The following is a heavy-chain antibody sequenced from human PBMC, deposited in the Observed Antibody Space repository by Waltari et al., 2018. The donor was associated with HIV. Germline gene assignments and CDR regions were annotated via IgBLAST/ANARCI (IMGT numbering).Heavy chain of an antibody. CDR2: ISSTSNTI. CDR3: AKEVVALPHYYYYGLDV. Sequence: VQLVESGGGLLQTGGYIGLSCAASGFHLSSSCLVLVRPAPGKGLGVVSYISSTSNTIYYADSVKGRFTVSRDNAKNLLSLQMNSLRAEDTAVYFCAKEVVALPHYYYYGLDVWGQGTTVTVSS. D-gene: IGHD2-15*01. V-gene: IGHV3-48*04. J-gene: IGHJ6*02. CDR1: GFHLSSSC.